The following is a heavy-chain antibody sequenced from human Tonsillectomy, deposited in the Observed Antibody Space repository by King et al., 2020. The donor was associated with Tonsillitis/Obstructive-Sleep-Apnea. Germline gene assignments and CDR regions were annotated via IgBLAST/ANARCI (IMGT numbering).Heavy chain of an antibody. D-gene: IGHD6-19*01. V-gene: IGHV3-30*03. CDR3: ARGGSPYFDY. Sequence: VQLVESGGGVVQPGRSLRLSCAGSGFSFSTDGMHWVRQAPGKGLEWVAGISSDGKNEQYAESVKGPFTISRDNSQNIVYFQMNSLRNEDTAVYYCARGGSPYFDYWGQGALVTVSS. J-gene: IGHJ4*02. CDR2: ISSDGKNE. CDR1: GFSFSTDG.